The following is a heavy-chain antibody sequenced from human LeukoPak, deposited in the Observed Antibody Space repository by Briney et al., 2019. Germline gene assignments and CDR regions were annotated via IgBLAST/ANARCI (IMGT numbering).Heavy chain of an antibody. CDR1: GGTFSSYA. Sequence: SVKVSCKASGGTFSSYAISWVRQAPGQGLEWMGGIIPIFGTANYAQKFQGRVTITADKSTSTAYMELSRLTSDDTAVYYCARGNFYDNKGYSPELRYWGQGTLVTVSS. V-gene: IGHV1-69*06. D-gene: IGHD3-10*01. CDR2: IIPIFGTA. CDR3: ARGNFYDNKGYSPELRY. J-gene: IGHJ4*02.